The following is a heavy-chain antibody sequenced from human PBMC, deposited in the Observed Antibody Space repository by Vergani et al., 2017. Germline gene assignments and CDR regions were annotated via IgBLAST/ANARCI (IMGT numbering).Heavy chain of an antibody. Sequence: QVQLVESGGGLVKPGGSLRLSCAASGFTFSDYYMSWIRQAPGKGLEWVSYISSSGSTIYYADSVKGRFTISRDNAKNSLYLQMNSLRAEDTAVYYCARERLDCSSTSCYYLRCSHFGYWGQGTLVTVSS. CDR2: ISSSGSTI. CDR3: ARERLDCSSTSCYYLRCSHFGY. D-gene: IGHD2-2*01. CDR1: GFTFSDYY. J-gene: IGHJ4*02. V-gene: IGHV3-11*01.